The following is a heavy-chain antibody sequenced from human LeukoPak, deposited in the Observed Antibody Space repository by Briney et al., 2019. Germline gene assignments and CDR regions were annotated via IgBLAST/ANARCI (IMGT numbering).Heavy chain of an antibody. V-gene: IGHV1-2*06. CDR1: GYTFTGYY. J-gene: IGHJ6*03. D-gene: IGHD3-22*01. CDR3: ARVGTYYYDSSGYYDDGYYMDV. Sequence: GASVKVSCKASGYTFTGYYMHWVRQAPGQGLEWMGRINPNSGGTNYAQKFQGRVTMTRDTSISTAYMELSRLRSDDTAVYYCARVGTYYYDSSGYYDDGYYMDVWGKGTTVTVSS. CDR2: INPNSGGT.